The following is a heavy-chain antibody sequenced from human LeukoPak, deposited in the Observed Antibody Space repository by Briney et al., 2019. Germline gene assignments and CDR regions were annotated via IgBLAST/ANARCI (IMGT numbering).Heavy chain of an antibody. Sequence: PGGSLRLSCAASGFTFSSYGMNWVRQAPGKGLEWVSFVSIGGTYIYYADSVKGRFTISRDDTNNPLYLQMNSLTTEDTAEYCCARNKINAATTGWYFDLWARGPLVTVPS. V-gene: IGHV3-21*01. D-gene: IGHD1-14*01. CDR2: VSIGGTYI. CDR3: ARNKINAATTGWYFDL. J-gene: IGHJ2*01. CDR1: GFTFSSYG.